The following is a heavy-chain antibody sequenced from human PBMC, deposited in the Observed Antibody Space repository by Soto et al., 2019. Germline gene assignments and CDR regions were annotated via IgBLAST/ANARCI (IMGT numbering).Heavy chain of an antibody. CDR1: GFTFSSYG. Sequence: PGGSLSLSCAASGFTFSSYGMHWVRQAPGKGLEWVAVISYDGSNKYYADSVKGRFTISRDNSKNTLYLQMNSLRAEDTAVYYCAKEYSSSPALDYWGQGTLVTVSS. V-gene: IGHV3-30*18. CDR3: AKEYSSSPALDY. J-gene: IGHJ4*02. D-gene: IGHD6-6*01. CDR2: ISYDGSNK.